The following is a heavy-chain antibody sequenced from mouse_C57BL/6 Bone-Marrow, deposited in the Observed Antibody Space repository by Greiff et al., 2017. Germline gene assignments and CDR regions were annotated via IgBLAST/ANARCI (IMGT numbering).Heavy chain of an antibody. D-gene: IGHD2-5*01. CDR1: GYAFSSSW. Sequence: QVQLKESGPELVKPGASVKISCKASGYAFSSSWMNWVKQRPGQGLEWIGRIYPGDGDTNYNGKFKGKATLTSDKSSSTAYMQLSSLTSEDSAVYFCARDSNPCYFDYWGQGTTLTVAS. J-gene: IGHJ2*01. V-gene: IGHV1-82*01. CDR2: IYPGDGDT. CDR3: ARDSNPCYFDY.